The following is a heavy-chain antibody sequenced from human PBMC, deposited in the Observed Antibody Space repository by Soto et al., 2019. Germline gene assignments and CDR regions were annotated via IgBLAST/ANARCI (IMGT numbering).Heavy chain of an antibody. J-gene: IGHJ5*01. CDR3: ARAITRSGFFNWFDS. V-gene: IGHV2-70*01. CDR1: GFSLSSIGMC. Sequence: SGPTLVNPTQTLTLTCTFSGFSLSSIGMCVSWIRQPPGKALEWLALIDWDGDEYYSTSLETRLTISKETSKNQVVLTMSNMDPVDTATYYCARAITRSGFFNWFDSWGQGTLVTV. D-gene: IGHD3-3*01. CDR2: IDWDGDE.